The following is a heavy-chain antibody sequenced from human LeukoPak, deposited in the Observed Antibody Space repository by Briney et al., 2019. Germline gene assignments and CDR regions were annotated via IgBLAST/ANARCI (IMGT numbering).Heavy chain of an antibody. J-gene: IGHJ6*02. CDR2: ISYDGSNK. V-gene: IGHV3-30-3*01. D-gene: IGHD2/OR15-2a*01. CDR1: GFTFNIYA. Sequence: GGSLRLTCAASGFTFNIYAIHWVRQAPGKGLEWVAVISYDGSNKYYADSVKGRFTISRDNSKNTLYLQMNSLRAEDTAVYYCARDRSEYYYYAMDVWGQGTTVTVSS. CDR3: ARDRSEYYYYAMDV.